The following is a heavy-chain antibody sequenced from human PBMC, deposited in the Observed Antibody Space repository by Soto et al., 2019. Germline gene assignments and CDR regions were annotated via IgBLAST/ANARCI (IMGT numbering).Heavy chain of an antibody. J-gene: IGHJ4*02. CDR2: IIPLDGTT. V-gene: IGHV1-69*01. CDR1: GGTFSSFG. Sequence: QVQLVQSGAEVKKPGSSVKVSCTTSGGTFSSFGINWVRQAPGQGLEWMGGIIPLDGTTSYAEKFQGRVTITADASTSTAYMDLSSLRSEDTAVYYCARSFTKSRRGGVAFDYWGQGTLLTVSS. CDR3: ARSFTKSRRGGVAFDY. D-gene: IGHD3-3*01.